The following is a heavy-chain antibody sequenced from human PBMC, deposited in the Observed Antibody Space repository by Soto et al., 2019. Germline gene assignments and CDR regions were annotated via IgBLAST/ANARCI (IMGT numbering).Heavy chain of an antibody. CDR1: VFTLIGSW. V-gene: IGHV3-74*01. CDR3: TRNAHWSYDY. CDR2: INSDGSVT. D-gene: IGHD1-26*01. J-gene: IGHJ4*02. Sequence: GWSLRLSCAVSVFTLIGSWMHWVRQAPGKGLVWVSLINSDGSVTIYADSVKGRFTISRDNAKNTLSLQMNSLRAEDTAVYYCTRNAHWSYDYWGQGVLVTVSS.